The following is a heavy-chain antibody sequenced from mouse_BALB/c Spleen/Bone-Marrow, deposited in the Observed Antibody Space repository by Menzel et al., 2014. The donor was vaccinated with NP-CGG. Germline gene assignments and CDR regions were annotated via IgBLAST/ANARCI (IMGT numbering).Heavy chain of an antibody. CDR3: ARHAYYDQTEVSFVY. V-gene: IGHV5-9-2*01. J-gene: IGHJ3*01. D-gene: IGHD2-4*01. Sequence: DVKLVESGGGLVKSGGSLKLSCAASGLTFNNYGMSWVRQTPKKRLEWVATISGGGSYTFYPDSVKGRFTISRDNAKNDLYLQLSSLRSEDTALYYCARHAYYDQTEVSFVYWGQGTLVTVSA. CDR1: GLTFNNYG. CDR2: ISGGGSYT.